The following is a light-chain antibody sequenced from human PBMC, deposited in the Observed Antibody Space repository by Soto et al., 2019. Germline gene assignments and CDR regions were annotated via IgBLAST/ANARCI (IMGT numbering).Light chain of an antibody. Sequence: QSVLTQPASVSGSPGQSITISCTGTSSDVGSYDLVSWYQHHPGKAPKLIIYEGSERPSGVSSRFSGSKSGNTASLRISGLRAEDEADYYCCSYAGSTTYVFGAGTKVTVL. CDR1: SSDVGSYDL. CDR3: CSYAGSTTYV. J-gene: IGLJ1*01. CDR2: EGS. V-gene: IGLV2-23*01.